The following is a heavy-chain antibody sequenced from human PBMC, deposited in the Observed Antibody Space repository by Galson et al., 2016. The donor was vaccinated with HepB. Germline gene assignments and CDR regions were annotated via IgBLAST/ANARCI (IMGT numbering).Heavy chain of an antibody. CDR2: IVVGSGKT. CDR1: EFTFTSST. J-gene: IGHJ4*02. CDR3: DLRVRGVLWPRGITGDY. Sequence: SVKVSCKVSEFTFTSSTVHWVRQTRGHRLEWMGSIVVGSGKTASAQHFQERVTITRDMSATPVYMELSSLTSDDTAVYFCDLRVRGVLWPRGITGDYWGQGTLVTVSS. D-gene: IGHD3-10*01. V-gene: IGHV1-58*01.